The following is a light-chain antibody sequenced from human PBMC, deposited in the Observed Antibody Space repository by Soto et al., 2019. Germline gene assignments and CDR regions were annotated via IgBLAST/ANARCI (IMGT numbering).Light chain of an antibody. CDR1: QGISNY. V-gene: IGKV1-27*01. CDR2: AAS. J-gene: IGKJ4*01. CDR3: QKYNSAFLP. Sequence: DIQMTQSPSSLSASGGDRGTIACRASQGISNYLAWYQQKPGKVPKLLIYAASTLQSGVPSRFSGSGSGTDFTLTISSLPPEDVATYYCQKYNSAFLPFGGGTKVDIK.